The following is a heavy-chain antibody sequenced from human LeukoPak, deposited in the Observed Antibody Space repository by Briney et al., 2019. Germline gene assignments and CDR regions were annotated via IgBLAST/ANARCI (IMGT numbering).Heavy chain of an antibody. CDR3: TRNASPDY. V-gene: IGHV4-30-4*08. Sequence: SETLSLTCTVSGVSVGSGDYFWSWIRQPPGKGLEWIGYIYFSGSTDSNPSLESRVTVSIDTSKNQFSLKLRSVTAADTAVYFCTRNASPDYWGHGLLVTVAS. CDR1: GVSVGSGDYF. J-gene: IGHJ4*01. CDR2: IYFSGST. D-gene: IGHD1-14*01.